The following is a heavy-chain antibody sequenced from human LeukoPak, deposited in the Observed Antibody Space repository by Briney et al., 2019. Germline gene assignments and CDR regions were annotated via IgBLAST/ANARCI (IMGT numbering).Heavy chain of an antibody. CDR3: ARGGRIAVAGTIDY. D-gene: IGHD6-19*01. Sequence: PGGSLRLSCAASGFTFSSYWMHWVRQAPGKGLVWVSRINRDGSSTSYADSVKGRFTISRDNAKNTLYLQMNSLRAEDTAVYYCARGGRIAVAGTIDYWGQGTLVTVSS. CDR1: GFTFSSYW. V-gene: IGHV3-74*01. J-gene: IGHJ4*02. CDR2: INRDGSST.